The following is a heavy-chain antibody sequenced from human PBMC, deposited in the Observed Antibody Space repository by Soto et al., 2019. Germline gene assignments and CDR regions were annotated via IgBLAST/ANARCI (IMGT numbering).Heavy chain of an antibody. CDR2: IIPILGTA. D-gene: IGHD5-12*01. J-gene: IGHJ5*02. CDR3: ARVDGYNYGNWFDP. Sequence: SVKVSCKASGGTFSSYAISWVRQAPGQGLEWMGGIIPILGTANYAQKFQGRVTITADESTSTAYMELSSLRSEDTAVHYCARVDGYNYGNWFDPWGQGTLVTVSS. V-gene: IGHV1-69*13. CDR1: GGTFSSYA.